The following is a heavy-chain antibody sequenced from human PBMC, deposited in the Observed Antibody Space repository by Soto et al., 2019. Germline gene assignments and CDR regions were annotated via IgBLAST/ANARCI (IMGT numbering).Heavy chain of an antibody. CDR2: ISYDGSNK. V-gene: IGHV3-30-3*01. J-gene: IGHJ4*02. CDR1: GFTFSSYA. CDR3: ARDLTTETTNYDY. D-gene: IGHD4-17*01. Sequence: GGSLRLSCAASGFTFSSYAMHWVRQAPGKGLEWVAVISYDGSNKYYADSVKGRFTISRDNSKNTLYLQMNSLRAEDTAVYYCARDLTTETTNYDYWGQGTLVTVSS.